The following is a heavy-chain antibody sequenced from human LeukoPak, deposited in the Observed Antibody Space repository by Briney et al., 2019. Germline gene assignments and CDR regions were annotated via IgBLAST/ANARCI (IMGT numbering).Heavy chain of an antibody. D-gene: IGHD6-6*01. CDR1: GGSISSHY. Sequence: SETLSLTCTVSGGSISSHYWSWIRQPPGKGLEWIGYIYYSGSTNYNPSLKSRVTISVDTSKNQFSLKLSSVTAADTAVYYCARDHRSAARPGKMKENWFDPWGQGTLVTVSS. CDR2: IYYSGST. CDR3: ARDHRSAARPGKMKENWFDP. J-gene: IGHJ5*02. V-gene: IGHV4-59*11.